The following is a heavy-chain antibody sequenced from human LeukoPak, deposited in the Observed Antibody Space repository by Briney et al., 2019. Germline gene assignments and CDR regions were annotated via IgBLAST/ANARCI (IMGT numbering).Heavy chain of an antibody. D-gene: IGHD2-2*01. Sequence: SSETLSLTCTVSGRSISSYYWSWIRQPPGKGLEWIGYIYTSGSTNYNPSLKSRVTISVDTSKNQFSLKLSSVTAADTAVYYCARLKVVPAVGPGGWFDPWGQGTLVTVSS. CDR2: IYTSGST. CDR1: GRSISSYY. CDR3: ARLKVVPAVGPGGWFDP. V-gene: IGHV4-4*09. J-gene: IGHJ5*02.